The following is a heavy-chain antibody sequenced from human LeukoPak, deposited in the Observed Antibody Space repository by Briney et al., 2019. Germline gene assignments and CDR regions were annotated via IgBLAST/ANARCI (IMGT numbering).Heavy chain of an antibody. CDR3: ARRHCSSTSCPNWFDP. CDR2: INHSGST. J-gene: IGHJ5*02. D-gene: IGHD2-2*01. Sequence: SETLPLTCAVYGGSFSGYYWSWIRRPPGKGLDWIGEINHSGSTNYNPSVKSRVTISIDTSKNQFSLKLSSVTAADTAVYYCARRHCSSTSCPNWFDPWGQGTLVTVSS. CDR1: GGSFSGYY. V-gene: IGHV4-34*01.